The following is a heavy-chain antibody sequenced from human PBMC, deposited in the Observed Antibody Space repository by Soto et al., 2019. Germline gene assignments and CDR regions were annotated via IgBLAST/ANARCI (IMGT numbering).Heavy chain of an antibody. J-gene: IGHJ6*02. CDR1: GVDFSSEV. D-gene: IGHD1-26*01. Sequence: GESLKISCAASGVDFSSEVMCWVRQAPGKGLEWVSSISGSGRTIYHADSMRGRFAISRDNSKNSLYLQLNDLRVDDTAVYYCAKVGPSYYYGMDVWGQGTTVTVSS. CDR3: AKVGPSYYYGMDV. CDR2: ISGSGRTI. V-gene: IGHV3-23*01.